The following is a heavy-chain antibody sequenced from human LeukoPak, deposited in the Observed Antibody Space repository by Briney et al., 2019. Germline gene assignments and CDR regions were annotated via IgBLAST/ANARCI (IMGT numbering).Heavy chain of an antibody. CDR2: IYYVGIT. V-gene: IGHV4-39*01. Sequence: SETLSLTCGVSGGSISSTSYYRGWIRQPPGKGLEWIGSIYYVGITYYNPSLKSRVTISVDTSKNQFSLKLSSVTAADTAVYYCARQPDYYGSNFDPWGQGTLVTVSS. D-gene: IGHD3-10*01. CDR1: GGSISSTSYY. J-gene: IGHJ5*02. CDR3: ARQPDYYGSNFDP.